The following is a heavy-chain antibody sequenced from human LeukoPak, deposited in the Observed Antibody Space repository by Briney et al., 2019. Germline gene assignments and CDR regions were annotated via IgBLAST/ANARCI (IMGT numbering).Heavy chain of an antibody. Sequence: GASVKVSCKASGYTFTGYYMHWVRQAPGQGLEWMGWINPNSGGTNYAQKFQGRVTMTRDTSISTAYMELSRLRSDDTAVYYCARDRTTVNSYYYYYYMDVLGKGTTVTVSS. J-gene: IGHJ6*03. D-gene: IGHD4-11*01. CDR3: ARDRTTVNSYYYYYYMDV. CDR1: GYTFTGYY. V-gene: IGHV1-2*02. CDR2: INPNSGGT.